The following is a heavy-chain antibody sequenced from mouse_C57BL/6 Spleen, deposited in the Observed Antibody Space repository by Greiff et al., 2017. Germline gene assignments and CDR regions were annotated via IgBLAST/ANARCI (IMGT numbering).Heavy chain of an antibody. J-gene: IGHJ3*01. CDR3: ARRDYDYDDY. Sequence: VQLQQSGPELVKPGASVKISCKASGYAFSSSWMNWVKQRPGKGLEWIGRIYPGDGDTNYNGKFKGKATLTADKSSSTAYMQLSSLTSEDSAVYFCARRDYDYDDYWGQGTLVTVSA. V-gene: IGHV1-82*01. D-gene: IGHD2-4*01. CDR2: IYPGDGDT. CDR1: GYAFSSSW.